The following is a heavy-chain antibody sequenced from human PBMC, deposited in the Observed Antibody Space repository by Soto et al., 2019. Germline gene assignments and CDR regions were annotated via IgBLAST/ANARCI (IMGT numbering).Heavy chain of an antibody. J-gene: IGHJ6*02. Sequence: GGSLRLSCAASGFTFSSYWMSWVRQAPGKGLEWVANTKQDGSEKYYVDSVKDRFTITRDKAKISLYLQMNGLRAEETAVYYCARDMHYDFWSGLEKTYYYYGMDVWGQGTTVTVSS. CDR3: ARDMHYDFWSGLEKTYYYYGMDV. V-gene: IGHV3-7*01. D-gene: IGHD3-3*01. CDR2: TKQDGSEK. CDR1: GFTFSSYW.